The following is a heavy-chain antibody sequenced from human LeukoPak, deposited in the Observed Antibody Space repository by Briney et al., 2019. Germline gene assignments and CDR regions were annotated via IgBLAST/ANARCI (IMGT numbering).Heavy chain of an antibody. CDR1: GFTFNTYT. J-gene: IGHJ4*02. CDR2: MSASGSHA. D-gene: IGHD1/OR15-1a*01. V-gene: IGHV3-23*01. Sequence: GGSLRLSCAASGFTFNTYTMNWVRQAPGKGLEWVSGMSASGSHAHSADFVKGRFTISRDNFKNTLYLQMNGLRVEDTAVYYCAKVRSGNNYYFDYWGQGTLVTVSS. CDR3: AKVRSGNNYYFDY.